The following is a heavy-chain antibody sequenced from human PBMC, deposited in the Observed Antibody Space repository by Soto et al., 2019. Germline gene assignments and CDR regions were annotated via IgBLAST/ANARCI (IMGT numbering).Heavy chain of an antibody. Sequence: EVQLVESGGGLVQPGGSLRLSCAASGFAVSSIYMSWVRQAPGKGLEWVSVIHSGGSTYYADSVKGRFTISRDNSQNTLSLRMNSLRVEDTAGYCCVRAIDDWGQGTLVTVSS. CDR2: IHSGGST. CDR3: VRAIDD. J-gene: IGHJ4*02. CDR1: GFAVSSIY. V-gene: IGHV3-66*01. D-gene: IGHD3-10*01.